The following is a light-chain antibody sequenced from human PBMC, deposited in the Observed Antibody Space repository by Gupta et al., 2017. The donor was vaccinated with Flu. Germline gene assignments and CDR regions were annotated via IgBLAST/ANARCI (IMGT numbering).Light chain of an antibody. CDR1: QTISSSY. CDR2: GDS. V-gene: IGKV3-20*01. CDR3: QQYGSPPT. Sequence: PGTLSLSPGERATLSCRASQTISSSYLAWYQQKPGQAPRLLIYGDSTGATGVPHRFSGTGSGTDFTLIINGLEPEDFAVYYCQQYGSPPTFGGGTKVEI. J-gene: IGKJ4*01.